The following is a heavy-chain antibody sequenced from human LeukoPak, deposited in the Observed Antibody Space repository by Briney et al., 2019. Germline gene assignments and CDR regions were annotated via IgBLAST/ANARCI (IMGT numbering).Heavy chain of an antibody. Sequence: SETLSLTCTVSGGSITRYYWTWIRQPPGKGLEWIGYIFSNGSTNYNPSLKSRVAMSLDTSKRQFSLRLTSVTAADTAVYYCARDGCSSTSCYSDYYYGMDVWGQGTTVTVSS. CDR1: GGSITRYY. J-gene: IGHJ6*02. D-gene: IGHD2-2*01. CDR2: IFSNGST. V-gene: IGHV4-59*01. CDR3: ARDGCSSTSCYSDYYYGMDV.